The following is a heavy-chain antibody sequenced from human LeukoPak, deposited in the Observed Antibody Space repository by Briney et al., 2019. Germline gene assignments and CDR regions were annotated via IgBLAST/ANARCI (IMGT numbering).Heavy chain of an antibody. CDR1: GFTFSRYW. Sequence: GGSLRLSCAATGFTFSRYWMSWVRQAPGKGLEWVANIKEDGSVKYYVESVKGRFTISRDNAKNSLYLQMNSLRAEDTAVYYCAASITMFDYWGQGTLVTVSS. J-gene: IGHJ4*02. V-gene: IGHV3-7*02. CDR2: IKEDGSVK. CDR3: AASITMFDY. D-gene: IGHD3-10*01.